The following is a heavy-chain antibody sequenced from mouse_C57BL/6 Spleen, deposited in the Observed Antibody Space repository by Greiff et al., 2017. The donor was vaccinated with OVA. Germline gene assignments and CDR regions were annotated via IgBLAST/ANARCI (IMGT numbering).Heavy chain of an antibody. CDR1: GYSITSGYY. J-gene: IGHJ4*01. CDR2: ISYDGSN. Sequence: ESGPGLVKPSQSLSLTCSVTGYSITSGYYWNWIRQFPGNKLEWMGYISYDGSNNYNPSLKNRISITRDTSKNQLDMKLKSVTTEDTATEYCARRMGNYVSYDAMDDWGQGTSVTGSS. V-gene: IGHV3-6*01. D-gene: IGHD1-1*01. CDR3: ARRMGNYVSYDAMDD.